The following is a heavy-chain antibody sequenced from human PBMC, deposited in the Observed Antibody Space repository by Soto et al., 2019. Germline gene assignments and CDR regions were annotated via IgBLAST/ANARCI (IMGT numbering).Heavy chain of an antibody. CDR1: GFTFSDYY. D-gene: IGHD1-26*01. CDR3: ARDLSRGSYWEPYFDY. Sequence: QVQLVESGGGLVKPGGSLRLSCAASGFTFSDYYMSWIRQAPGKGLEWVSYISSSSSYTNYADSVKGRFTISRDNAKNSLYLQMNSLRAEDTAVYYCARDLSRGSYWEPYFDYWGQGTLVTVSS. J-gene: IGHJ4*02. V-gene: IGHV3-11*06. CDR2: ISSSSSYT.